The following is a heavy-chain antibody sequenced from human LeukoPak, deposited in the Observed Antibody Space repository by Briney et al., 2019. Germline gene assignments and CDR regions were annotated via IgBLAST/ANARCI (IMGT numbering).Heavy chain of an antibody. D-gene: IGHD3-10*01. CDR3: ARVGGLSFVFDY. J-gene: IGHJ4*02. Sequence: GGSLRLSCAASGYTFSSYYIHWVRQAPGQGLEWMGLINPSAGSTTYAQKFQGRVTMTRDMSTSAVYMELSSLRSEDTAVYYCARVGGLSFVFDYWGQGTRVTVSS. CDR1: GYTFSSYY. V-gene: IGHV1-46*01. CDR2: INPSAGST.